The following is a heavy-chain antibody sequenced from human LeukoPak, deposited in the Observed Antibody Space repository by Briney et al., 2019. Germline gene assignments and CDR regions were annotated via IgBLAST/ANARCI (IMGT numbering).Heavy chain of an antibody. V-gene: IGHV3-48*03. J-gene: IGHJ4*02. D-gene: IGHD5-12*01. CDR3: ALLTVASDFDY. Sequence: GGSLRLSCVVSRFPFSIYEMNWVRQAPGKGLEWVSNIHSSGTVKYYSGSVKGRFSISRDNAKSSLYLQMNSLRVEDTAVYYCALLTVASDFDYWGQGALVTVSS. CDR2: IHSSGTVK. CDR1: RFPFSIYE.